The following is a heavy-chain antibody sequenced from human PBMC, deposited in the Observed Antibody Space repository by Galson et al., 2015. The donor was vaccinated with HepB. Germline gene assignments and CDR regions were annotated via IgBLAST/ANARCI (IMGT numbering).Heavy chain of an antibody. Sequence: WVRQAPGKGLEWVSGMSDNGDNTFYADSVKGRFTISRDISKNTVYLQMNSLRVEDTAVYYCATRSGASGWYSYFQHWGQGTLVTVSS. CDR3: ATRSGASGWYSYFQH. D-gene: IGHD6-19*01. V-gene: IGHV3-23*01. J-gene: IGHJ1*01. CDR2: MSDNGDNT.